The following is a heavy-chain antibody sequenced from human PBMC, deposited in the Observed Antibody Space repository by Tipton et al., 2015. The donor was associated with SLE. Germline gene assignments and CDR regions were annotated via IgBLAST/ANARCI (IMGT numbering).Heavy chain of an antibody. D-gene: IGHD3-10*01. CDR3: AREVPGGWFGELPNWFDP. J-gene: IGHJ5*02. Sequence: TLSLTCTVSGGSISSGAHYWSWIRQPPGKGLEWIGYIYYSGSTNYNPSLKSRVTISVDTSKNQFSLKLSSETAADTAVYYCAREVPGGWFGELPNWFDPWGQGTLVTVSS. CDR1: GGSISSGAHY. CDR2: IYYSGST. V-gene: IGHV4-61*08.